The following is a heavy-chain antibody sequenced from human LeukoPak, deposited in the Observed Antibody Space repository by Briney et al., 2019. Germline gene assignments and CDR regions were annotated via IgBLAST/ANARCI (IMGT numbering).Heavy chain of an antibody. CDR1: DGSITNYD. CDR3: ARGVMGPWIQLLGDQAGGLDY. Sequence: SETLSLTCTVSDGSITNYDWSWIRQPPGKGLEWIGYIYYSGSTNYNPSLKSRVTISVDTSKNQFSLKLSSVTAADTAVYYCARGVMGPWIQLLGDQAGGLDYWGQGTLVIVSS. CDR2: IYYSGST. J-gene: IGHJ4*02. D-gene: IGHD5-18*01. V-gene: IGHV4-59*01.